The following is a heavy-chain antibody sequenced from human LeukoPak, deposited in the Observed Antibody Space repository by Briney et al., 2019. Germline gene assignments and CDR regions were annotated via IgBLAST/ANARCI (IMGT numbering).Heavy chain of an antibody. CDR3: ARGLVDIVVVPAAIPGYHYYYGMDV. CDR2: IKQDGSEK. V-gene: IGHV3-7*01. Sequence: PGGSLRLSCAASGFTFSSYWMSWVRQAPGKGLEWVANIKQDGSEKYYVDSVKGRFTISRDNAKNSLYLQMNSLRAEDTAVYYCARGLVDIVVVPAAIPGYHYYYGMDVWGQGTTVTVSS. D-gene: IGHD2-2*02. J-gene: IGHJ6*02. CDR1: GFTFSSYW.